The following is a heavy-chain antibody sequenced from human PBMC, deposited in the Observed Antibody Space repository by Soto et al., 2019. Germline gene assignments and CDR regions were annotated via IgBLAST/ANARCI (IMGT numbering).Heavy chain of an antibody. V-gene: IGHV3-23*01. J-gene: IGHJ4*02. D-gene: IGHD3-10*01. Sequence: GGSLGLSCAAHGFTFSISGISWVRQAPGKGLEWVSAVSANGQGIYYADSVRGRFTISRDNSKNTVFLHMDSLSAEDTAVYYCAKDRHYPRDYFHYWGQGTLVTV. CDR1: GFTFSISG. CDR3: AKDRHYPRDYFHY. CDR2: VSANGQGI.